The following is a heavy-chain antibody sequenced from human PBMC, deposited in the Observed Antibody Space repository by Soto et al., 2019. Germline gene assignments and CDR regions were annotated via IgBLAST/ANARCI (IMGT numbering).Heavy chain of an antibody. Sequence: EVLLVESGGGVVQPGGSLKLSCAASGFVFKDSSIHWVRQASGKGLEWVGRIRDRAYNYATAYTASVKGRFTVSRDDSNNTAYLQMDSLKTKDTAIYYCTRLISAAQDYWGQGTLVTVSS. D-gene: IGHD3-10*01. CDR3: TRLISAAQDY. CDR2: IRDRAYNYAT. V-gene: IGHV3-73*01. J-gene: IGHJ4*02. CDR1: GFVFKDSS.